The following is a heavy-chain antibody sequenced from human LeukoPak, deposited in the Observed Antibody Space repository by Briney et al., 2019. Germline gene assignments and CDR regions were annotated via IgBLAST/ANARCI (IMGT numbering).Heavy chain of an antibody. CDR3: ARSGSSWYRFDY. Sequence: GGSLRLSCEASGFTFSNYAMSWARQAPGKGLEWVSVISGSSGSTYYADSVKGRFTISRDNSKNTLFLQMNSLRAEDTAVYYCARSGSSWYRFDYCGQGTLVTVSS. J-gene: IGHJ4*02. CDR2: ISGSSGST. CDR1: GFTFSNYA. V-gene: IGHV3-23*01. D-gene: IGHD6-13*01.